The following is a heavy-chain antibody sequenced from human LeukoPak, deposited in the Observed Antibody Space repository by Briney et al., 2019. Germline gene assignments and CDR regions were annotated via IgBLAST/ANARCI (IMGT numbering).Heavy chain of an antibody. CDR1: GFTFSSYS. CDR3: ARILGFRSDP. D-gene: IGHD7-27*01. Sequence: GGSLRLSCAASGFTFSSYSMNWVRQAPGKGLEWVSYISSGSSAISYADSVKGRFTISRDNAKNSLYLQMNSLRDEDTAAYYCARILGFRSDPWGQGTLVTVSS. CDR2: ISSGSSAI. J-gene: IGHJ5*02. V-gene: IGHV3-48*02.